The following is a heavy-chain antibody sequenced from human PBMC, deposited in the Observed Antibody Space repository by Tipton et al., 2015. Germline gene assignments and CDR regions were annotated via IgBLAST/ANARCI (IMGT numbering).Heavy chain of an antibody. D-gene: IGHD3-10*01. V-gene: IGHV3-23*01. J-gene: IGHJ6*02. CDR3: AKVDYYGSGSRYGMDV. CDR1: GFTFRSYA. CDR2: MSGIGRAT. Sequence: SLRLSCVASGFTFRSYAMNWVRQAPGRGLEWVSAMSGIGRATDYADSVKGRFTISRDNSKNTLYLQMNSLRAEDTAVYYCAKVDYYGSGSRYGMDVWGQGTTVTVSS.